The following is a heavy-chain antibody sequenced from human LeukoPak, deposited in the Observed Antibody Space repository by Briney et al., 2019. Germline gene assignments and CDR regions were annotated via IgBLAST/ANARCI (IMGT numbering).Heavy chain of an antibody. D-gene: IGHD5-12*01. CDR3: ARVGGYDDY. V-gene: IGHV1-2*02. J-gene: IGHJ4*02. CDR1: GYTFTGYY. CDR2: INPNSGDT. Sequence: ASVKVSCKASGYTFTGYYVYWLRQAPGQGLEWLGWINPNSGDTNYAQKFQGRVTMTRDTSISTAYMELSRLRSDDTAVYYCARVGGYDDYWGQGTLVTVSS.